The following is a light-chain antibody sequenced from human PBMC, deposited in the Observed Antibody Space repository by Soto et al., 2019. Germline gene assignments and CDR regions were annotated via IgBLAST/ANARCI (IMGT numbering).Light chain of an antibody. CDR2: GAS. CDR3: QQYGSSPWT. V-gene: IGKV3-20*01. CDR1: QSVSSSY. Sequence: EIVLTQSPGTLSLSRGERATLSCRASQSVSSSYLAWYQQKPGQAPRLLIYGASSRATGIPDRFSGSGSGTDFTLTISRLEPEVFAVYYCQQYGSSPWTFGQGTKVEIK. J-gene: IGKJ1*01.